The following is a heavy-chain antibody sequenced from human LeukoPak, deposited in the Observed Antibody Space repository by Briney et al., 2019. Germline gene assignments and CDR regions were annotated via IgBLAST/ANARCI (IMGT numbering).Heavy chain of an antibody. Sequence: ASVKVSCKASGYTFTSYDINWVRQATGQGLEWMGWMNPNSGNTGYAQKFQGRVTMTRNTSISTAYMKLSSLRSEDTVVYYCARVYSYGYGDFDYWGQGTLVTVSS. CDR1: GYTFTSYD. D-gene: IGHD5-18*01. CDR3: ARVYSYGYGDFDY. V-gene: IGHV1-8*01. J-gene: IGHJ4*02. CDR2: MNPNSGNT.